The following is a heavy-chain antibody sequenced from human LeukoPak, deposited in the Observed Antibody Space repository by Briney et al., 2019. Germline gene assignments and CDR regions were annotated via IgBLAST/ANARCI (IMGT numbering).Heavy chain of an antibody. J-gene: IGHJ4*02. CDR2: ISGSGGST. V-gene: IGHV3-23*01. D-gene: IGHD4-11*01. Sequence: GGSLRLSCAASGFTFSSYAMSWVRQAPGKGLEWVSAISGSGGSTYYADSVKGRFTISRDNSKNSLYLQLNSLTTEDTALYYCAKEIHERVYSNYGLDYWGQGTLVTVSS. CDR1: GFTFSSYA. CDR3: AKEIHERVYSNYGLDY.